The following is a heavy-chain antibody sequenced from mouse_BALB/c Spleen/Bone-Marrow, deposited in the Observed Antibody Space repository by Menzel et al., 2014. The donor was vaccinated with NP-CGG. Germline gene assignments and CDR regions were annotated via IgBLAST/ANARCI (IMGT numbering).Heavy chain of an antibody. J-gene: IGHJ3*01. D-gene: IGHD1-1*01. CDR3: AGDYGSSYVAY. CDR2: INPNNGGT. Sequence: VQLQQSGPELVKPGASVKISCKTSGYTFTEYTMHWVKQSHGKSLEWIGGINPNNGGTSYNQKFKGKATLTADKSSSAAYMQLNSLTSEDSAVYYCAGDYGSSYVAYWGQGTLVTVPA. V-gene: IGHV1-26*01. CDR1: GYTFTEYT.